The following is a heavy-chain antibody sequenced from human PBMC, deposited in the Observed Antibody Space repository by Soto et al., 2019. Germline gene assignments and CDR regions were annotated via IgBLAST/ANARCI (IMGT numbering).Heavy chain of an antibody. D-gene: IGHD1-26*01. CDR3: ARDRYSGSFNWFDP. CDR2: IWYDGSNK. CDR1: GFTFSSYG. J-gene: IGHJ5*02. Sequence: GGSLRLSCAASGFTFSSYGMHWARQAPGKGLEWVAVIWYDGSNKYYADSVKGRFTISRDNSKNTLYLQMNSLRAEDTAVYYCARDRYSGSFNWFDPWGQGTLVTVSS. V-gene: IGHV3-33*01.